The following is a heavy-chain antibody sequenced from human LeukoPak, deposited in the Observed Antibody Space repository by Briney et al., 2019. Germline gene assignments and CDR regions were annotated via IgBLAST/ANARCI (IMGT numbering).Heavy chain of an antibody. Sequence: GGSLRLSCAASGYTFSSYAMSWVRQAPGEGLEWVSAISDSGGSTYYADSVKGRFTISRDNSKNTLYLQMNSLRAEDTAVYYCAKDGYCSGGSCYTGIDYWGQGTLVTVSS. CDR1: GYTFSSYA. V-gene: IGHV3-23*01. J-gene: IGHJ4*02. CDR3: AKDGYCSGGSCYTGIDY. D-gene: IGHD2-15*01. CDR2: ISDSGGST.